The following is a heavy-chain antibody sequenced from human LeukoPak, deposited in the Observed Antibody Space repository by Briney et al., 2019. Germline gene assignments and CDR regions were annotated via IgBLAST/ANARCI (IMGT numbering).Heavy chain of an antibody. Sequence: GGSLRLSCAASGFTFSNAWMSWVRQAPGKGLEWVGRIKSKTDGGTTDYAAPVRGRFTISRDDSKNTLYLQMNSLKTEDTAVYYCAIGEQSMATGDYWGQGTLVTVSS. V-gene: IGHV3-15*01. D-gene: IGHD2/OR15-2a*01. CDR1: GFTFSNAW. J-gene: IGHJ4*02. CDR3: AIGEQSMATGDY. CDR2: IKSKTDGGTT.